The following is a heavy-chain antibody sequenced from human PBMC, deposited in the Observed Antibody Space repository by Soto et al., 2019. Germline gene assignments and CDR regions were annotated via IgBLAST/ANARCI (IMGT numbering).Heavy chain of an antibody. V-gene: IGHV4-59*01. CDR3: ARTRPYYGDYYFDY. Sequence: SETLSLTCTVSGGSISSYYWSWIRQPPGKGLEWIGYIYYSGSTNYNPSLKSRVTISVDTSKNQFSLKLSSVTAADTAVYYCARTRPYYGDYYFDYWGQXTLVTVA. CDR1: GGSISSYY. CDR2: IYYSGST. J-gene: IGHJ4*02. D-gene: IGHD4-17*01.